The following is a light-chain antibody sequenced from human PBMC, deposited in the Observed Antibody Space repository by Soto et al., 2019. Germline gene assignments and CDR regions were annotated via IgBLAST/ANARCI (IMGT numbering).Light chain of an antibody. CDR3: QVCDSSTARV. CDR2: RDS. V-gene: IGLV3-9*01. J-gene: IGLJ3*02. Sequence: SYELTQPLSVSVALGQTARITCGGNNIGSKNGHWYQQKPGQAPVLVIYRDSNRTSGIPERFSGSNSGNTATLTISRAQAGDEADYYCQVCDSSTARVFGGGTKLTVL. CDR1: NIGSKN.